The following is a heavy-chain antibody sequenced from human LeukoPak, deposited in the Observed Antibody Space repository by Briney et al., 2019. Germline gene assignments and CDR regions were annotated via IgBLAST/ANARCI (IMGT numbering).Heavy chain of an antibody. J-gene: IGHJ5*02. V-gene: IGHV1-24*01. Sequence: ASVKVSCKVSGYTLTELSMHWVRQAPGKGLEWMGGFDPEDGETIYAQKFQGRVTMTEDTSTDTAYMELSSLRSEDTAVYYCARDRGAVAGPGAAIESWFDPWGQGTLVTVSS. D-gene: IGHD6-19*01. CDR1: GYTLTELS. CDR2: FDPEDGET. CDR3: ARDRGAVAGPGAAIESWFDP.